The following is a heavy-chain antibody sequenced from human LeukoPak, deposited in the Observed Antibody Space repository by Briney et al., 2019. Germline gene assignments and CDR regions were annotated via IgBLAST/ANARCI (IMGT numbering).Heavy chain of an antibody. CDR2: IKQDGSQI. CDR3: ARIGYSSSCTDY. CDR1: GFTFNNYW. D-gene: IGHD2-2*01. V-gene: IGHV3-7*01. Sequence: GGSLRLSCAASGFTFNNYWMTWVRQAPGKGLEWVANIKQDGSQIYYVDSVKGRFTISRDNAKNSVFLQMNSLRAGDTGIYYCARIGYSSSCTDYWGQGTLVTVSS. J-gene: IGHJ4*02.